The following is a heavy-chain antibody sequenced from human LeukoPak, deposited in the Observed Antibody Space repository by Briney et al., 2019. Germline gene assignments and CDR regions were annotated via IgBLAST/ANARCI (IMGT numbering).Heavy chain of an antibody. D-gene: IGHD3-10*01. CDR1: GGSISDYY. Sequence: SETLSLTCTVSGGSISDYYWSWIRQAPGKGLEWIGDIHYSGSTNCNPSLKSRVTISVDTSKNQFSLKLSSVTAADTAVYSCARRVTMVRGVIPYDAFDIWGQGTMVTVSS. V-gene: IGHV4-59*08. CDR2: IHYSGST. CDR3: ARRVTMVRGVIPYDAFDI. J-gene: IGHJ3*02.